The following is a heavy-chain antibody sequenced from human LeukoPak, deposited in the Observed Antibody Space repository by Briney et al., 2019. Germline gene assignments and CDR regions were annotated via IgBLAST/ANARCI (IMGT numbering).Heavy chain of an antibody. Sequence: PSETLSLTCIVSGYSISSGYYWGWIRQPPGKGLEWIGSIYHSGSTYYNPSLKSRVTISVDTSKNQFSLKLSSVTATDTAVYYCARVSTAGPQSMNYYYYYYMDVWGKGTTVTVSS. J-gene: IGHJ6*03. CDR3: ARVSTAGPQSMNYYYYYYMDV. CDR2: IYHSGST. D-gene: IGHD2-21*02. V-gene: IGHV4-38-2*02. CDR1: GYSISSGYY.